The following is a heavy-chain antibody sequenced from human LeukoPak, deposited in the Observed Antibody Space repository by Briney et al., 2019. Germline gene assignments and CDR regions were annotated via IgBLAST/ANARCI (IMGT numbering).Heavy chain of an antibody. CDR3: ARDMGYCSSTSCYRIDYYYYYGMDV. Sequence: GASVKVSCKASGGTFSSYTISWVRQAPGQGLEWMGRIIPILGIANYAQKFQGRVTITADKSTSTAYMELSSLRSEDTAVYYCARDMGYCSSTSCYRIDYYYYYGMDVWAKGPRSPSP. CDR1: GGTFSSYT. V-gene: IGHV1-69*04. CDR2: IIPILGIA. J-gene: IGHJ6*02. D-gene: IGHD2-2*01.